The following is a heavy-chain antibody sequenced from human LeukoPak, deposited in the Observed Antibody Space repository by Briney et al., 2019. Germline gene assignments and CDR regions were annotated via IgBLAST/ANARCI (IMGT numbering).Heavy chain of an antibody. V-gene: IGHV3-7*03. J-gene: IGHJ6*03. D-gene: IGHD6-6*01. CDR1: GFTFSTYW. CDR3: ARVQLVDYYYYSYMDV. CDR2: IKQDGSEK. Sequence: GGSLRLSCAASGFTFSTYWMSWVRQAPGKGLEWVANIKQDGSEKYYVDSVKGRFTISRDNAKNSLYLQMNSLRAEDTALYYCARVQLVDYYYYSYMDVWGKGTTVTVSS.